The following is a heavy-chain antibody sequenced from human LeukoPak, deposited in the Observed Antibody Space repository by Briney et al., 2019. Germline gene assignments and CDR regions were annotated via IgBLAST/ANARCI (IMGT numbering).Heavy chain of an antibody. V-gene: IGHV1-2*02. CDR2: INPKSGGT. CDR3: ARHNGGVTGATDWFDP. Sequence: ASVKVSCKASGYTFIDYYMHWVRQAPGQGLEWMGWINPKSGGTNYAQKFQGRVTMTRDTSISTAYMELSRLRSDDTAVYYCARHNGGVTGATDWFDPWGQGTLVTVSS. J-gene: IGHJ5*02. D-gene: IGHD2-21*02. CDR1: GYTFIDYY.